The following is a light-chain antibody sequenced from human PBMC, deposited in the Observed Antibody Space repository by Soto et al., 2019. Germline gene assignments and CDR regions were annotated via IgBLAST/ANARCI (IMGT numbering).Light chain of an antibody. V-gene: IGKV3-20*01. J-gene: IGKJ1*01. Sequence: EIVLTQSPGTLSLSPGDRATLSCRASHSINTSFLAWFQQKPGQAPRLLIYAASTRATGIPDRFSSSASETDFTLTINRLEPEDFAVYYCQQYGSSPPWTFGQGTKVDIK. CDR2: AAS. CDR3: QQYGSSPPWT. CDR1: HSINTSF.